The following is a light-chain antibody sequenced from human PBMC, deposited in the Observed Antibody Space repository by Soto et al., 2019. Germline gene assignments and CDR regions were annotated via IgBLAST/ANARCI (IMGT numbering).Light chain of an antibody. Sequence: EIVLTQSPGTLSLSPGERATLSCRASQSVSSSYLAWYQQKPGQAPRLLIYGESSRDTGIPDRFSGSGSGTDFTLTISRLEPEDVAVYYCQQYGSSSWTFGQGTKVEIK. CDR1: QSVSSSY. CDR3: QQYGSSSWT. J-gene: IGKJ1*01. CDR2: GES. V-gene: IGKV3-20*01.